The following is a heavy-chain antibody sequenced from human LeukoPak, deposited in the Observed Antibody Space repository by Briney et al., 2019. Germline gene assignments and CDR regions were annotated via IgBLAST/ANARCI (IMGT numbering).Heavy chain of an antibody. J-gene: IGHJ4*02. V-gene: IGHV1-18*01. D-gene: IGHD3-3*01. Sequence: ASVTVSCKASGYTFTSYAISWVRQAPGQGLEGRGWINVYNGNIYYAEKFQGRVTMTTDTSTSTAYMEVRSLRSDDTAVYYCARDHTIFGLVPSDFWGQGTLVTVSS. CDR2: INVYNGNI. CDR1: GYTFTSYA. CDR3: ARDHTIFGLVPSDF.